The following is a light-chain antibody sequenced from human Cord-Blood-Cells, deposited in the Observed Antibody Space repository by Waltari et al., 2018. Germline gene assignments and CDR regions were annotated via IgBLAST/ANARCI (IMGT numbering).Light chain of an antibody. Sequence: DIQLTQSPSTRSASVGDRVPITCRASQSISSWLAWYQQKPGKAPKLLIYDASSLESGVPSRFSGSGSGTEFTLTISSLQPDDFATYYCQQYNSYPYTFGQGTKLEIK. CDR1: QSISSW. V-gene: IGKV1-5*01. CDR2: DAS. J-gene: IGKJ2*01. CDR3: QQYNSYPYT.